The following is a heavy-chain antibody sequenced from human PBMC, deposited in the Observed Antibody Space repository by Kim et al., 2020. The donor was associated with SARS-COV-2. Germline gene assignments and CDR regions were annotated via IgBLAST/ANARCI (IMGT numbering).Heavy chain of an antibody. J-gene: IGHJ6*02. D-gene: IGHD2-2*01. CDR3: AKVIEGGPAAMGDVGHYYGMDV. V-gene: IGHV3-23*01. CDR2: ISGSGGST. CDR1: GFTFSSYA. Sequence: GGSLRLSCAASGFTFSSYAMSWVRQAPGKGLEWVSAISGSGGSTYYADSVKGRFTISRDNSKNTLYLQMNSLRAEDTAVYYCAKVIEGGPAAMGDVGHYYGMDVWGQATTVTVSS.